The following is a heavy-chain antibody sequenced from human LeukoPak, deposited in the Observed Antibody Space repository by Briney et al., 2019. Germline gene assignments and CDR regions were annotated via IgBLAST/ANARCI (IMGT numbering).Heavy chain of an antibody. J-gene: IGHJ4*02. CDR3: AREAGLYYYDSSGYPLDY. D-gene: IGHD3-22*01. V-gene: IGHV1-46*01. CDR1: GYTFTSYY. CDR2: INPSGGST. Sequence: ASVKVSCKASGYTFTSYYMHWVRQAPGQGLEWMGIINPSGGSTSYAQKFQGRVTMTRDTSTSTVYMELSSLRSEDTAVYYCAREAGLYYYDSSGYPLDYWGQGTLVTVSS.